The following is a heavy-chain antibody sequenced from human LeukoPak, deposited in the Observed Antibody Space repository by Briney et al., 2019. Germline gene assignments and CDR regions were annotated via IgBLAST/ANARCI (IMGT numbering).Heavy chain of an antibody. CDR1: GFTFSNYW. Sequence: GGSLRLSCAASGFTFSNYWMHWVRQVPGKGLVWVSRINGDGSSTSYADSVKGRFTISRDNAKNTLYLQMNSLRAEDTAVYYCAIPPLSGTGSSRPLAGMDVWGQGTTVTVSS. J-gene: IGHJ6*02. CDR3: AIPPLSGTGSSRPLAGMDV. V-gene: IGHV3-74*01. CDR2: INGDGSST. D-gene: IGHD3-10*01.